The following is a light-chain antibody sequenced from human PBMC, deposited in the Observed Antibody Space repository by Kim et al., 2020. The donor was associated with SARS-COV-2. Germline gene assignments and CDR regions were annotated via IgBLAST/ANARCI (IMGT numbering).Light chain of an antibody. CDR1: QSIGTD. V-gene: IGKV3D-15*01. J-gene: IGKJ4*01. Sequence: SPGESAPVSCTASQSIGTDLAWYQHKPGQAPRLLIYHAFSRATGIPARISGSGSGTEFTLPISSLQSEDFAVYYCQQYNDWPLTFGGGTKVDI. CDR2: HAF. CDR3: QQYNDWPLT.